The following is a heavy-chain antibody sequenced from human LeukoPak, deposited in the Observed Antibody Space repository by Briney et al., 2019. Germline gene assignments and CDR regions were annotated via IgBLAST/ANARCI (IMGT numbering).Heavy chain of an antibody. CDR1: GGSISSNNW. J-gene: IGHJ4*02. D-gene: IGHD1-1*01. V-gene: IGHV4-4*02. CDR2: IYHSGSP. Sequence: SGTLSLTCAVSGGSISSNNWWGWVRQPPGKGLEWIGEIYHSGSPNYNSSLKSRVAISVDKSRNHFSLNLSSVTAADTAVYYCARVNINNWHSCDYWGQGTLVTVSS. CDR3: ARVNINNWHSCDY.